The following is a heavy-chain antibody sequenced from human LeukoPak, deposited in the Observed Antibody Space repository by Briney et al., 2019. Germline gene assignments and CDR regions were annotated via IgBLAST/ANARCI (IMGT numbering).Heavy chain of an antibody. CDR3: TTPAAGPGAEYSRH. CDR2: ISSDSHFI. V-gene: IGHV3-21*01. Sequence: GGSLRLSCAASGFTFSSYGINWVRQAPGKGLEWVSSISSDSHFIYCADSLKDRLTVSRDNAKNSLYLQLHGLRAEDTAVYYCTTPAAGPGAEYSRHWGQGTLVTVSP. CDR1: GFTFSSYG. J-gene: IGHJ1*01. D-gene: IGHD6-13*01.